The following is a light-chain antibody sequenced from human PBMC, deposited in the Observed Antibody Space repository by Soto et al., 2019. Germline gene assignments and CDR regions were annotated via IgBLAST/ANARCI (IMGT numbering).Light chain of an antibody. Sequence: TVMTQSPATLSVSPGERVTLSCRASQTVTTNLAWYQQKHGQAPRLIIYAASTRATGIPARFSGSGSGTEFTLTISSLQSEDFAVYYCQQYKNWRTFGQGTKVEIK. CDR3: QQYKNWRT. V-gene: IGKV3-15*01. CDR1: QTVTTN. J-gene: IGKJ1*01. CDR2: AAS.